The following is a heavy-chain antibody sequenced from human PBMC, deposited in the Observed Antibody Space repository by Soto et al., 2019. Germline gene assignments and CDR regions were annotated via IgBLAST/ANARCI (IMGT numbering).Heavy chain of an antibody. V-gene: IGHV1-18*04. D-gene: IGHD3-22*01. J-gene: IGHJ4*02. CDR1: GYTFTSYG. Sequence: GASVKVSCKASGYTFTSYGISRVRQAPGQGLEWMGWVSAYNGNTNYAQKLQGRVTMTTDTSTSTAYMELRSLRSDDTAVYYCARDSYYDSSGFIMSFDYWGQGTLVTVSS. CDR3: ARDSYYDSSGFIMSFDY. CDR2: VSAYNGNT.